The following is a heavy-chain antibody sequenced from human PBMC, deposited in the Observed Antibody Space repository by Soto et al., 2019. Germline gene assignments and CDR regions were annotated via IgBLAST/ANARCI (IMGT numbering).Heavy chain of an antibody. Sequence: GASVKVSCKASGYTFTSYGISWVRQAPGQGLEWMGWISAYNGNTNYAQKLQGRVTMTTDTSTSTAYMEPRSLRSDDTAVYYCAREGVTMVRERDDDAFDIWGQGTMVTVSS. V-gene: IGHV1-18*01. D-gene: IGHD3-10*01. CDR3: AREGVTMVRERDDDAFDI. CDR1: GYTFTSYG. J-gene: IGHJ3*02. CDR2: ISAYNGNT.